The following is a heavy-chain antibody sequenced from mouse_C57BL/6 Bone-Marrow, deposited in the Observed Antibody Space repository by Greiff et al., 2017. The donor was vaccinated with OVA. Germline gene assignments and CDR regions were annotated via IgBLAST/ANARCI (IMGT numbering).Heavy chain of an antibody. J-gene: IGHJ4*01. CDR2: IYPGGGST. CDR3: ARRTGTEGGYAMDD. D-gene: IGHD4-1*01. CDR1: GYTFTSYC. Sequence: VQLQQPGAEIVKPGASVKMSCKASGYTFTSYCITWVKQRPGQGLEWIGDIYPGGGSTNYNAKFKSKATLTVDTSSSTAYMQLSSLTSEDSAVYYCARRTGTEGGYAMDDWGQGTSVTVSA. V-gene: IGHV1-55*01.